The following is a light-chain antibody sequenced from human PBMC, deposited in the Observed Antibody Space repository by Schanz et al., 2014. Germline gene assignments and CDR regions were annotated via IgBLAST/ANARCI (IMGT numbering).Light chain of an antibody. V-gene: IGLV2-8*01. J-gene: IGLJ3*02. Sequence: QSALTQPPSASGAPGQSVTISCTGTSSDVGGHDYVSWYQHHPGKAPKVMIYQVTKRPSGVPDRFSGSKSGNTASLTVSGLQAEDEADYYCSSYAGSYTLVFGGGTKLTVL. CDR2: QVT. CDR1: SSDVGGHDY. CDR3: SSYAGSYTLV.